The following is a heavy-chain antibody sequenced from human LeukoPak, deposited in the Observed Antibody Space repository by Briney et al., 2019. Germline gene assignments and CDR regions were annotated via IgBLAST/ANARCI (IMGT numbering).Heavy chain of an antibody. Sequence: GRSVRLSCEASGFTFSSYGMHWVRQAPGKGLEWVALISFDGTNKFYADSVKGRFTISRDNSKNTLYLQMNSLRAEDTAVYYCATDRRLQLPFDYWGQGTLVTVSS. D-gene: IGHD5-24*01. CDR2: ISFDGTNK. CDR1: GFTFSSYG. V-gene: IGHV3-30*03. CDR3: ATDRRLQLPFDY. J-gene: IGHJ4*02.